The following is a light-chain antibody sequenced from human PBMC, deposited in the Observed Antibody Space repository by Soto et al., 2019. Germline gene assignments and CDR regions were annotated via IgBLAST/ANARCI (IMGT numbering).Light chain of an antibody. CDR2: CAS. V-gene: IGKV3-20*01. J-gene: IGKJ2*01. CDR3: QQYGSSPNT. CDR1: QSVSGNS. Sequence: PGDGATLSCRASQSVSGNSLAWYQQIPGQAPRLLIYCASTRATGIPDKFSGSGSGTDFTLTISRLEPEDFAVYYCQQYGSSPNTFGQGTKLEIK.